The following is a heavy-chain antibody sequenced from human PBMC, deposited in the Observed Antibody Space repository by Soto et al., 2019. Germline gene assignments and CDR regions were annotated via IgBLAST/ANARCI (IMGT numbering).Heavy chain of an antibody. Sequence: PGASLKISCKGSGYTFTSYWITWVRQMPGKGLEWMGRIDPGDSYTNYSPSFQGHVTISADKSINTSYLQWSILKASDTAMYYCGGGYTRRWQSLDYWGRGTRVIFAS. CDR1: GYTFTSYW. CDR2: IDPGDSYT. CDR3: GGGYTRRWQSLDY. V-gene: IGHV5-10-1*01. J-gene: IGHJ4*02. D-gene: IGHD3-16*01.